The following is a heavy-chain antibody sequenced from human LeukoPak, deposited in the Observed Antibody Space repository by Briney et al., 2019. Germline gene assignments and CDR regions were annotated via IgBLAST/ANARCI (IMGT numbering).Heavy chain of an antibody. J-gene: IGHJ4*02. CDR1: GFTFSSYA. CDR2: TSGSGTTT. D-gene: IGHD2-2*03. CDR3: AKGSWMDY. V-gene: IGHV3-23*01. Sequence: GGSLRLSCAASGFTFSSYAMSRVRQAPGKRLGRVSSTSGSGTTTYYADSVKGRFTISRDNSKNTLYFQMNSLRAEDTAVYYCAKGSWMDYWGQGTLVTVSS.